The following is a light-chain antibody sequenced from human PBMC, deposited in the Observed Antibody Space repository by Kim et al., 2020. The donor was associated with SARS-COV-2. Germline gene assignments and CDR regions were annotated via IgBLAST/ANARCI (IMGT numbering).Light chain of an antibody. CDR2: GAS. J-gene: IGKJ4*01. V-gene: IGKV1-16*01. CDR3: QHHNSFPLT. CDR1: QGINSY. Sequence: DIQMTQSPSSLSASVGDRVTITCRASQGINSYVAWIQQKPGKAPKSLISGASSLQSGVPSRFSGSGSGTDFTLTISNLQPEDFATYYCQHHNSFPLTFGGGTKVEIK.